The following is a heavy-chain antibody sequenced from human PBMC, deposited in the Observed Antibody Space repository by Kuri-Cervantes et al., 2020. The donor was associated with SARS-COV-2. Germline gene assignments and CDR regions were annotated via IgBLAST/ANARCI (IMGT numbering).Heavy chain of an antibody. V-gene: IGHV3-7*01. CDR1: GFTFSSYW. Sequence: GGSLRLSCAASGFTFSSYWMSWVRQAPGKGLEWVANIKQDGSEKYYVDSVKGRFTISRDNAKNPLYLQMNSLRAEDTAVYYCARVYRYYYGSGIPRAATYYYYYMDVWGKGTTVTVSS. CDR3: ARVYRYYYGSGIPRAATYYYYYMDV. CDR2: IKQDGSEK. J-gene: IGHJ6*03. D-gene: IGHD3-10*01.